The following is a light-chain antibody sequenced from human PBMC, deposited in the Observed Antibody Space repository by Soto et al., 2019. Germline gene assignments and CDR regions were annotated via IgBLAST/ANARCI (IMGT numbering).Light chain of an antibody. Sequence: QSALTQPASVSGSPGQSITISCTGTSSDIGAYNYFSWYQQHPGKAPKLMIYDVNIRPSGVSNRFSGSKSGNTASLTISGLQAEDEADYYFTSWTTSTTMIFGGGTKRTVL. CDR2: DVN. CDR1: SSDIGAYNY. CDR3: TSWTTSTTMI. J-gene: IGLJ2*01. V-gene: IGLV2-14*03.